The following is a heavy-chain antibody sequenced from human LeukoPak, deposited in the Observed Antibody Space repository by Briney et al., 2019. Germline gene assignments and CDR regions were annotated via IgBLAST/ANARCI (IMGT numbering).Heavy chain of an antibody. D-gene: IGHD3-3*01. CDR1: GGSFSGYY. CDR3: ARGRPTIFGVVIIFQPDYFDY. CDR2: INYSGST. Sequence: SETLSLTCAVYGGSFSGYYWSWIRQPPGKGLEWLGEINYSGSTNYNPSLKSRVTISVDTSKNQFSLKLSSVTAADTAVYYCARGRPTIFGVVIIFQPDYFDYWGQGTLVTVSS. V-gene: IGHV4-34*01. J-gene: IGHJ4*02.